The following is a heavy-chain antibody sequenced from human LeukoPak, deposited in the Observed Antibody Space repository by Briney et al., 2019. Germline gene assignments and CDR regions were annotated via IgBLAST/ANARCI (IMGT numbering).Heavy chain of an antibody. Sequence: PSETLSLTCAVYGGSFSGYYWSRIRQPPGKGLEWIGEINHSGSTNYNPSLKSRVTISVDTSKNQFSLKLSSVTAADTAVYYCAKLVYYDSSGNPDYWGQGTLVTVSS. J-gene: IGHJ4*02. CDR2: INHSGST. CDR1: GGSFSGYY. D-gene: IGHD3-22*01. CDR3: AKLVYYDSSGNPDY. V-gene: IGHV4-34*01.